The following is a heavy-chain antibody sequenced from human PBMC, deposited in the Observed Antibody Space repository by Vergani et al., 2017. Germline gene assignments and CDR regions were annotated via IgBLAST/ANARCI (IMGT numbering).Heavy chain of an antibody. Sequence: QVQLVQSGAEVKKPGSSVKVSCKASGGTFSSYTISWVRQAPGQGLEWMGRIIPILGIANYAQKFQGRVTMTTDTSTSTAYMELRSLRSDDTAVYYCAREDSSGWNLHTWFDPWGQGTLVTVSS. J-gene: IGHJ5*02. CDR2: IIPILGIA. V-gene: IGHV1-69*02. CDR3: AREDSSGWNLHTWFDP. D-gene: IGHD6-19*01. CDR1: GGTFSSYT.